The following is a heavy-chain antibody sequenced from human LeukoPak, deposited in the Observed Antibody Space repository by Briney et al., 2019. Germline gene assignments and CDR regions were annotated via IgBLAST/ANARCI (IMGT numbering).Heavy chain of an antibody. D-gene: IGHD1-26*01. CDR2: IIGNSDST. V-gene: IGHV3-23*01. J-gene: IGHJ4*02. CDR1: GFTFTYYA. Sequence: GGSLRLSCAASGFTFTYYAMSWVRQAPGKRLEWVSVIIGNSDSTYYADSVKGRFTISRDSSKSTLYLQMNSLRAEDTAVYYCARDEASSAPEWELLFGYWGQGTLVTVSS. CDR3: ARDEASSAPEWELLFGY.